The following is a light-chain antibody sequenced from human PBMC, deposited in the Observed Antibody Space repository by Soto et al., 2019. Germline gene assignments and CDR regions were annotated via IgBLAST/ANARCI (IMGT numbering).Light chain of an antibody. Sequence: LTQPPSASGSPGQSVTISCTGTSSDVGAYKFVSWYQQNPGKAPKLIIYDVTTRPTGVPDRFSGSKSGNTASLTVSGLQAEDEADYYCSSYAGNSNYVFGSGTKVTVL. CDR1: SSDVGAYKF. CDR3: SSYAGNSNYV. V-gene: IGLV2-8*01. CDR2: DVT. J-gene: IGLJ1*01.